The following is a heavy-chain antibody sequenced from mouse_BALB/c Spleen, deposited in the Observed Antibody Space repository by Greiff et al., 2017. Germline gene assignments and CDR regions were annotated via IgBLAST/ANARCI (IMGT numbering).Heavy chain of an antibody. CDR2: INPSSGYT. D-gene: IGHD4-1*02. V-gene: IGHV1-4*01. CDR1: GYTFTSYT. J-gene: IGHJ2*01. CDR3: ARFNWDVFDY. Sequence: LQESGAELARPGASVKMSCKASGYTFTSYTMHWVKQRPGQGLEWIGYINPSSGYTNYNQKFKDKATLTADKSSSTAYMQLSSLTSEDSAVYYCARFNWDVFDYWGQGTTLTVSS.